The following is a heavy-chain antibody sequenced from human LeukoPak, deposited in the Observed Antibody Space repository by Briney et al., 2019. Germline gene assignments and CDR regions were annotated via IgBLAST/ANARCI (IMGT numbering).Heavy chain of an antibody. Sequence: TGQSLRLSCTTSGFAFDDFAMSWVRQPAGKGLEWVGFIRRRAYGGAAEYAASVKGRFIISRDDSKGIAYLRMNSLKTEDTAVYYCSRNGLVDFDYWGQGSRVIVSP. CDR1: GFAFDDFA. V-gene: IGHV3-49*04. CDR3: SRNGLVDFDY. J-gene: IGHJ4*02. CDR2: IRRRAYGGAA.